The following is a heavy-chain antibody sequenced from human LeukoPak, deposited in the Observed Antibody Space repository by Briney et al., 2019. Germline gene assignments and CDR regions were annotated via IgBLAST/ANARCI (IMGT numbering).Heavy chain of an antibody. CDR1: GGSISSYY. CDR2: IYYSGST. Sequence: NTSETLSLTCTVSGGSISSYYWSWIRQPPGKGLEWIGYIYYSGSTYYNPSLKSRVTISVDTSKNQFSLKLSSVTAADTAVYYCARHPYYDFWSGYLGYYFDYWGQGTLVTVSS. CDR3: ARHPYYDFWSGYLGYYFDY. D-gene: IGHD3-3*01. V-gene: IGHV4-59*04. J-gene: IGHJ4*02.